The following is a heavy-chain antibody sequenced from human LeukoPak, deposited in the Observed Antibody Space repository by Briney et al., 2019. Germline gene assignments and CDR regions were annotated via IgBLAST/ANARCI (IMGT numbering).Heavy chain of an antibody. Sequence: GGSLRLSCAASGFTFSSYGMNWVRQAPGKGLEWVAVIWNDATNKYYADSVKGRFTISKDNSRNTLNLQMDSLRAEDTAVYYCARWGSGGLTLDYWGQGTLVTVSS. V-gene: IGHV3-33*08. CDR2: IWNDATNK. D-gene: IGHD3-10*01. CDR1: GFTFSSYG. J-gene: IGHJ4*02. CDR3: ARWGSGGLTLDY.